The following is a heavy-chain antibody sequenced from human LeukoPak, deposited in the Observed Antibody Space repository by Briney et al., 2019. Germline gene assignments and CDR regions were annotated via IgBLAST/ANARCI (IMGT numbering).Heavy chain of an antibody. CDR2: ISGSGGST. CDR3: ARVGESYSFDY. Sequence: GGSLRLSCAASGFTFSSYAMSWVRQAPGKGLEWVSTISGSGGSTYYADSVKGRFTISRDNSKNTLYLQMNSLRAEDTAVYYCARVGESYSFDYWGQGTLVTVSS. J-gene: IGHJ4*02. V-gene: IGHV3-23*01. CDR1: GFTFSSYA. D-gene: IGHD3-10*01.